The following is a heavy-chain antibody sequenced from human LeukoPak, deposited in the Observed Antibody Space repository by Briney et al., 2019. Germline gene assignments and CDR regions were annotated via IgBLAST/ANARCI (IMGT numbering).Heavy chain of an antibody. CDR1: GFTFSSYA. D-gene: IGHD6-13*01. V-gene: IGHV3-30*04. CDR2: ISYDGSNK. Sequence: PEGSLRLSCAASGFTFSSYAMHWVRQAPGKGLEWVAVISYDGSNKYYADSVKGRFTISRDNSKNTLYLQMNSLRAEDTAVYYCARDGIAAAVEYYFDYWGQGTLVTVSS. J-gene: IGHJ4*02. CDR3: ARDGIAAAVEYYFDY.